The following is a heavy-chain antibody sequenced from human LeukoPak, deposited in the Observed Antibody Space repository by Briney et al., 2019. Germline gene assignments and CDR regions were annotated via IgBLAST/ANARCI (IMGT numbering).Heavy chain of an antibody. CDR2: ISSSGSTI. Sequence: TGGSLRLSCAASGFTFSSYEMNWVRQAPGKGLEWVSYISSSGSTIYYADSVKGRFTISRDNAKNSLYLQMNSLRAEGTAVYYCARSGYEGFRWGQGTLVTVSS. CDR1: GFTFSSYE. D-gene: IGHD5-12*01. J-gene: IGHJ4*02. V-gene: IGHV3-48*03. CDR3: ARSGYEGFR.